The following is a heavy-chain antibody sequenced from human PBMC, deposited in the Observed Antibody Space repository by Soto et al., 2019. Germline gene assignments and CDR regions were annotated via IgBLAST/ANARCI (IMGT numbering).Heavy chain of an antibody. V-gene: IGHV4-59*01. CDR1: GDSIGRYY. CDR3: ARDTLPSI. CDR2: INYSGNT. J-gene: IGHJ4*02. Sequence: QVQLQESGPGLVKPSETLSLTCTVSGDSIGRYYWCWIRQSPGKGLEWIGYINYSGNTNYNPSLKSRVTISVDTSQNQFALKLSSVTAADTAVYYCARDTLPSIWGQGTLVTVSS.